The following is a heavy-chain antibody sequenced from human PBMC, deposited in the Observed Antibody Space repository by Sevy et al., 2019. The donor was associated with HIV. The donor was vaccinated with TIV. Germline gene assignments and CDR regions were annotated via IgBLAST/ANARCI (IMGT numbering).Heavy chain of an antibody. V-gene: IGHV3-30*04. Sequence: GGSLRLSCAASGFMFSVYTMHWVRQPPGKGLEWMAVISYDGVSQYYADSVKGRFTISRDNSKTTLYLQMNSLRTEDTAVYYCARDPNTTMATYYFDSWGQGTLVTVSS. CDR1: GFMFSVYT. J-gene: IGHJ4*02. CDR2: ISYDGVSQ. CDR3: ARDPNTTMATYYFDS. D-gene: IGHD5-18*01.